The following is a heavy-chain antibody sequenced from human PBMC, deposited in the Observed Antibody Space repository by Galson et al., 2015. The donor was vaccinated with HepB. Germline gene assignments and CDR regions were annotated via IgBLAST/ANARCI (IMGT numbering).Heavy chain of an antibody. CDR1: GGTFSSYA. J-gene: IGHJ4*02. V-gene: IGHV1-69*06. D-gene: IGHD5-24*01. CDR2: IIPIFGTA. Sequence: SVKVSCKASGGTFSSYAISWVRQAPGQGLEWMGGIIPIFGTANYAQKFQGRVTITADKSTSTAYMELSSLRSEDTAVYYCARNEGDGYNWSIDYWGQGTLVTVSS. CDR3: ARNEGDGYNWSIDY.